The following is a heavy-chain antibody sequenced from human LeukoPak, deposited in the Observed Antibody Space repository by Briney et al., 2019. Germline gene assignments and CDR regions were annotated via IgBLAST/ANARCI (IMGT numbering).Heavy chain of an antibody. CDR2: ISWSSGSI. V-gene: IGHV3-9*01. CDR3: GSSGRIFDY. Sequence: GGSLRLSCAASGFTFDDYAMHWVRQAPGKGLEWVSGISWSSGSIGYADSVKGRFTISRDNAKNSLYLQMNSLRAEDTALYYCGSSGRIFDYWGQGTLVTVSS. D-gene: IGHD3-22*01. J-gene: IGHJ4*02. CDR1: GFTFDDYA.